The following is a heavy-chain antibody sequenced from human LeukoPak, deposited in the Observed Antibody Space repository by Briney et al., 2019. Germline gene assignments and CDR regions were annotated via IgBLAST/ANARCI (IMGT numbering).Heavy chain of an antibody. CDR2: ILYDGSNK. D-gene: IGHD2/OR15-2a*01. J-gene: IGHJ4*02. CDR3: ARGENSKTYPVSGY. CDR1: GFTFSSYG. Sequence: GGALRLSCAASGFTFSSYGMHWVRQAPGKGLEWVAVILYDGSNKYYIDSVKGRFTISRDNSKNTLYLQMNSLRAEDTAVYYCARGENSKTYPVSGYWGQGTLVTVSS. V-gene: IGHV3-30*03.